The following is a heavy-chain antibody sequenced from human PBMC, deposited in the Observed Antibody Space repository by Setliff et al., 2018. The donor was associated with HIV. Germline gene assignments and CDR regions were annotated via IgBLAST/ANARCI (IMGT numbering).Heavy chain of an antibody. V-gene: IGHV1-18*01. J-gene: IGHJ6*03. CDR2: ISAYNGNT. D-gene: IGHD3-9*01. CDR1: GYIFNSYG. CDR3: ARDHYDILTGYYRTYYYMDV. Sequence: WASVKVSCKASGYIFNSYGISWVRQAPGQGLEWMGWISAYNGNTNYAQKVQGRVSMTTDTSTSTAYMELRSLRSDDTAVYYCARDHYDILTGYYRTYYYMDVWGKGTTVTVSS.